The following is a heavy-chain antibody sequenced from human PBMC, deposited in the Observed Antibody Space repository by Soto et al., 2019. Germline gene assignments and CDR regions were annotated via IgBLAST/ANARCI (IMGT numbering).Heavy chain of an antibody. CDR2: INPSGGST. J-gene: IGHJ6*02. D-gene: IGHD2-15*01. V-gene: IGHV1-46*01. CDR1: GYTFTSYY. CDR3: ARAVGGWSRRNYYGMDV. Sequence: ASVKVSCKASGYTFTSYYMHWVRQAPGQGLEWMGIINPSGGSTSYAQKFQGRVTMTRDTSTSTVYMELSSLRSEDTAVYYCARAVGGWSRRNYYGMDVWGQGTAVTVSS.